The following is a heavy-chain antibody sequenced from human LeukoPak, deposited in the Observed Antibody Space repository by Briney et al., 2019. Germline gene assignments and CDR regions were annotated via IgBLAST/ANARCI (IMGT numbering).Heavy chain of an antibody. CDR3: ASLCSGGSCSSEEAFDI. Sequence: ASVKVSCKASGYTFTNYAVHWVRQAPGQRLEWMGWINAGNDNTKYSQKFQVRVTITRDTSASIVYMELSSLRSEDTAVYYCASLCSGGSCSSEEAFDIWGQGTMVTVSS. V-gene: IGHV1-3*01. CDR1: GYTFTNYA. D-gene: IGHD2-15*01. CDR2: INAGNDNT. J-gene: IGHJ3*02.